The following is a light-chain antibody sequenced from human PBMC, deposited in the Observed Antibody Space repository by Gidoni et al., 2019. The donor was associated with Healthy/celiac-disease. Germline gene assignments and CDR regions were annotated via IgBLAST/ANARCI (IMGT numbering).Light chain of an antibody. CDR3: AAWDDSLNGVV. CDR1: SSNIGSNT. CDR2: SNH. Sequence: QSVLTQPPSASGTPGQRVTISCSGSSSNIGSNTVNWYQQLPGTAPKLLIYSNHQRPSGVPDRFSGSKSGTSASLAISGLQSEDDADYYCAAWDDSLNGVVFGGGTKLTVL. V-gene: IGLV1-44*01. J-gene: IGLJ2*01.